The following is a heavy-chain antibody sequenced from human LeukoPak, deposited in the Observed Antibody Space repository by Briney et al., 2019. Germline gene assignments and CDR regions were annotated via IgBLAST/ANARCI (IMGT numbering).Heavy chain of an antibody. CDR2: ISHSGST. CDR1: GGSFSGYY. D-gene: IGHD6-19*01. Sequence: SETLSLTCAVYGGSFSGYYWSWIRQPPGKGLEWIGEISHSGSTNYNPSLKSRVTISVDTSKNQFSLKLSSVTAADTAVYYCAIDIAVAGTGYWGQGTLVTVSS. V-gene: IGHV4-34*01. J-gene: IGHJ4*02. CDR3: AIDIAVAGTGY.